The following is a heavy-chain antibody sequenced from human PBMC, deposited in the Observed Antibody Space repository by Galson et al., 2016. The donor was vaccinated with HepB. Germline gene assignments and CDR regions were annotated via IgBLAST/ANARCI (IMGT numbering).Heavy chain of an antibody. D-gene: IGHD1-26*01. V-gene: IGHV3-23*01. Sequence: SLRLSCAASGFRFMSHAMSWVRQAPGKGLEWVSHIRGGGDKTNFADSAKGRFFISRDNSKNTVYLEMTSLREEDTAVYYCARGGGTQTNQGCDSWGQGTLVTVS. CDR1: GFRFMSHA. CDR2: IRGGGDKT. CDR3: ARGGGTQTNQGCDS. J-gene: IGHJ4*02.